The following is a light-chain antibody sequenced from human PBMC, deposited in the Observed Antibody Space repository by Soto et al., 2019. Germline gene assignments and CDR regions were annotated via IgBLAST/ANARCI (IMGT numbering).Light chain of an antibody. CDR3: QSADTSATYVV. J-gene: IGLJ2*01. CDR1: ALPNQY. V-gene: IGLV3-25*03. CDR2: KDN. Sequence: SYELTQPPSLSVSPGQTARITCSGAALPNQYNYWYQQRPRQAPLLVIYKDNKRTSGLPERFSGSSSGTTVTLTVSGVQAEDEADYYCQSADTSATYVVFGGATKLTVL.